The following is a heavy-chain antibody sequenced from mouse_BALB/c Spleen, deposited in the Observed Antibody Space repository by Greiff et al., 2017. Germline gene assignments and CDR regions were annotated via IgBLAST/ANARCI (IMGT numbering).Heavy chain of an antibody. CDR2: ISSGGSYT. Sequence: EVKLVESGGGLVKPGGSLKLSCAASGFTFSSYAMSWVRQSPEKRLEWVAEISSGGSYTYYPDTVTGRFTISRDNAKNTLYLEMSSLRSEDTAMYYCARSGPYYYAMDYWGQGTSVTVSS. CDR3: ARSGPYYYAMDY. J-gene: IGHJ4*01. V-gene: IGHV5-9-4*01. CDR1: GFTFSSYA. D-gene: IGHD1-3*01.